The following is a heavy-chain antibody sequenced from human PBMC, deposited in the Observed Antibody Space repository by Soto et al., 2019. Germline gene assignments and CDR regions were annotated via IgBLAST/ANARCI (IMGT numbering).Heavy chain of an antibody. V-gene: IGHV1-18*01. CDR1: GYTFTSYG. CDR3: ARVVGALGRWFDP. D-gene: IGHD1-26*01. CDR2: ISAYNGNT. J-gene: IGHJ5*02. Sequence: QVQLVQSGAEVKKPGASVKVSCKASGYTFTSYGISWVRQAPGQGLEWMGRISAYNGNTNYAQKVQVRVTMTTDTSTRTAYVALRSLRSDDTAVYYCARVVGALGRWFDPWGQGTLFTVSS.